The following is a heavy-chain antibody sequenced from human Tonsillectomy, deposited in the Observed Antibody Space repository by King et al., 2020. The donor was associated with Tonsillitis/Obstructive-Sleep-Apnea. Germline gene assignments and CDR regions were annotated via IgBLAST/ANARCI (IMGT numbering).Heavy chain of an antibody. CDR1: GYTFTNYY. J-gene: IGHJ4*02. CDR3: ASSKNWIAAAGY. CDR2: INPSGDST. Sequence: QVQLVESGAEVKKPGASVKVSCKASGYTFTNYYMHWVRQAPGQGLEWMGIINPSGDSTTYAQKFQGRVTMTRDTSTNTVYMELSSLRSEDTAMYYCASSKNWIAAAGYWGQGTLVTVSS. D-gene: IGHD6-13*01. V-gene: IGHV1-46*01.